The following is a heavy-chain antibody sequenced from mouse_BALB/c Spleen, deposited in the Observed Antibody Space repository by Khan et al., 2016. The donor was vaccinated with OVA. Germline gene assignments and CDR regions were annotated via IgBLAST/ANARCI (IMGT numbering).Heavy chain of an antibody. D-gene: IGHD3-2*02. Sequence: QVQLKQSGAELVRPGASVKLSCKTSGYIFTSYWIHWVKQRSGQGLEWIARIYPGTNNAYYTEKLKDKATLTADKSSSTVYMQLSSLKSEDSAVYFGAREEALYYFDYWGQGTTLTVSS. CDR3: AREEALYYFDY. V-gene: IGHV1-76*01. CDR1: GYIFTSYW. J-gene: IGHJ2*01. CDR2: IYPGTNNA.